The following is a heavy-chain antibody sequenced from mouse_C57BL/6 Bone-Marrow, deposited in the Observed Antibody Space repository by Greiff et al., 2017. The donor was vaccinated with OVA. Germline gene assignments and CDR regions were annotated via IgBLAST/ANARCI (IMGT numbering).Heavy chain of an antibody. Sequence: EVKLMESGGGLVQPGGSLKLSCAASGFTFSDYGMAWVRQAPREGPEWVAFISNLEYSIYYADTVTGRFTISRENAKNTLYLEMSSLRSEDTAMYYCARRYGSSYWYFDVWGTGTTVTVSS. V-gene: IGHV5-15*01. CDR2: ISNLEYSI. CDR3: ARRYGSSYWYFDV. CDR1: GFTFSDYG. J-gene: IGHJ1*03. D-gene: IGHD1-1*01.